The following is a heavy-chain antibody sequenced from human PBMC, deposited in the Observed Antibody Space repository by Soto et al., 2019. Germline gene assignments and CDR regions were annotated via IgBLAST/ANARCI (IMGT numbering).Heavy chain of an antibody. J-gene: IGHJ5*02. CDR3: VRGGSNYAS. CDR1: GFTFSDSW. V-gene: IGHV3-7*01. D-gene: IGHD4-4*01. CDR2: IKPDESAK. Sequence: EVQLVESGGGLVQPGGYLRLSCTASGFTFSDSWMTWVRQALGKGLEWVARIKPDESAKKYADSVKGRFSISRENAKNSIYLQMDSLRGEDTSVYYCVRGGSNYASWGQGTLVTVS.